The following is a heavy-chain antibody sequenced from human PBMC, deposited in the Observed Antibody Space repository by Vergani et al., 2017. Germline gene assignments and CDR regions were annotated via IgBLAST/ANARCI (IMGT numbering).Heavy chain of an antibody. J-gene: IGHJ5*02. Sequence: QLQLQESGPGLVKPSETLSLTCTVSGGSISSSSYYWGWIRQPPGKGLEWIGSIYHSGRTYYNPSLKSRVTLSVDTSKNQFSLKLSSVTAADTDVYYCARHAGQQWLVTYNWFDPGGEGTLVTVSS. V-gene: IGHV4-39*01. D-gene: IGHD6-19*01. CDR1: GGSISSSSYY. CDR2: IYHSGRT. CDR3: ARHAGQQWLVTYNWFDP.